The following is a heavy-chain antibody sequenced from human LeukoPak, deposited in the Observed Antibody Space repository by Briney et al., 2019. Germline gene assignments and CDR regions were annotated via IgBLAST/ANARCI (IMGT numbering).Heavy chain of an antibody. CDR1: GGSISSYY. J-gene: IGHJ4*02. CDR2: IYYSGST. V-gene: IGHV4-59*08. Sequence: KASETLSLTCTVSGGSISSYYWSWIRQPPGKGLEWIGYIYYSGSTNYNPSLKSRVTISVDTSKNQFSLKLSSVTAADTAVYYCARSPYSGSYYRLLGYFDYWGQGTLVTVSS. D-gene: IGHD1-26*01. CDR3: ARSPYSGSYYRLLGYFDY.